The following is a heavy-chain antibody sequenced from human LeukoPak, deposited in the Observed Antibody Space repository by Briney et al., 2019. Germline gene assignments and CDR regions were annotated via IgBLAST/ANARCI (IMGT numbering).Heavy chain of an antibody. CDR1: GGSISSSSYY. Sequence: SETLSLTCTVSGGSISSSSYYWGWIRQPPGKGLEWIGSIYYSGSTYYNSSLKSRVTISVDTSKNQFSLKLSSVTAADTAVYYCASRSHYDFWSGPRRSPLFDYWGQGTLVTVSS. CDR3: ASRSHYDFWSGPRRSPLFDY. CDR2: IYYSGST. D-gene: IGHD3-3*01. J-gene: IGHJ4*02. V-gene: IGHV4-39*01.